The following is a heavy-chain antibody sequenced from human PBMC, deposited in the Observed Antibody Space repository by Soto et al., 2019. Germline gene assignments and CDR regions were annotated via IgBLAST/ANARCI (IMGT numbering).Heavy chain of an antibody. Sequence: GGSLRLSCVGSGFIFEDFAMNWVRQVPGKGLEWVSGISWNSATLAYADSVKGRFIVSRDNAKNILYLQMNSLRAEDAALYYCAKDVGSYYYDTSAYLYDYWGQGTPVTVSS. J-gene: IGHJ4*02. D-gene: IGHD3-22*01. CDR3: AKDVGSYYYDTSAYLYDY. V-gene: IGHV3-9*01. CDR2: ISWNSATL. CDR1: GFIFEDFA.